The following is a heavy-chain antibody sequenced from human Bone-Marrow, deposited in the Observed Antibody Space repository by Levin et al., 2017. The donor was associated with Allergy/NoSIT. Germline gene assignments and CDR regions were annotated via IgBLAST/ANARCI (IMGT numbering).Heavy chain of an antibody. D-gene: IGHD6-19*01. J-gene: IGHJ4*02. CDR2: INYSGST. V-gene: IGHV4-34*01. Sequence: SQTLSLTCTVYGGSLSGYFWTWIRQPPGKGLEWIGEINYSGSTSYNPSPKSRVTISLDTSKNQFPVSLTSVTAADTALYYCARGEVAGVWGQGTLVTVSS. CDR3: ARGEVAGV. CDR1: GGSLSGYF.